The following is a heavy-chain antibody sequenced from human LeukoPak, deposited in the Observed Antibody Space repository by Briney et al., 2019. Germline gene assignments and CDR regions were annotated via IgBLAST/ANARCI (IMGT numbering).Heavy chain of an antibody. CDR2: ISAYNGNT. J-gene: IGHJ6*03. V-gene: IGHV1-18*01. CDR1: GYTFTSYA. CDR3: ARSPGPYYYYMDV. Sequence: ASVKVSCKASGYTFTSYAISWVRQAPGQGLEWMGWISAYNGNTNYAQKLQGRVSMTTDTSTSTTYMELWSLRSDDTAVYYCARSPGPYYYYMDVWGKGTTVTVSS.